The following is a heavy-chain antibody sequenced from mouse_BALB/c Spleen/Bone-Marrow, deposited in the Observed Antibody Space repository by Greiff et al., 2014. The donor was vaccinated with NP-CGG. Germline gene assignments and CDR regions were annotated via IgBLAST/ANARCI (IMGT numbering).Heavy chain of an antibody. J-gene: IGHJ3*01. CDR3: TGRGYGCIYGFAY. CDR1: GYNFNNYW. CDR2: INPSTGYT. Sequence: VQVVEYGAELAKPGASVKMSCKASGYNFNNYWMHWVKQRPGQGLEWIGYINPSTGYTEYNQKFKDKATVTADKSSSTAYMQLSSLTSEDSSVFYCTGRGYGCIYGFAYWGQGTLVTVSA. D-gene: IGHD1-1*01. V-gene: IGHV1-7*01.